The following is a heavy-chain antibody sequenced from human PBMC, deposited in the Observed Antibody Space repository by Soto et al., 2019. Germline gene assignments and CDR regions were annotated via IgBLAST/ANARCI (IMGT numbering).Heavy chain of an antibody. CDR3: ACSRRSDY. D-gene: IGHD2-2*01. J-gene: IGHJ4*02. CDR1: GFTFSSYA. CDR2: ISYDGSNK. Sequence: GGSLRLSCAASGFTFSSYAMHWVRQAPGKGLEWVAVISYDGSNKYYADSVKGRFTISRDNSKNTLYLQMNSLRAEDTAVYYCACSRRSDYWGQGTLVTVSS. V-gene: IGHV3-30-3*01.